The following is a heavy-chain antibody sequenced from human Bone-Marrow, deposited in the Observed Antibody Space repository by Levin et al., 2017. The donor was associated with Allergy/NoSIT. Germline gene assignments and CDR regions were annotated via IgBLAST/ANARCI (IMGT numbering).Heavy chain of an antibody. CDR2: ISYDGSNI. CDR3: AILAVSHYDSSGPTVSFDI. J-gene: IGHJ3*02. D-gene: IGHD3-22*01. V-gene: IGHV3-30*03. CDR1: GFTFSAYV. Sequence: GESLKISCAASGFTFSAYVMHWVRQAPDKGLEWVSVISYDGSNIYYADSVKGRFTISRDNSKNTLYLQMNNLRAADTAVYYCAILAVSHYDSSGPTVSFDIWGQGTLVTVSS.